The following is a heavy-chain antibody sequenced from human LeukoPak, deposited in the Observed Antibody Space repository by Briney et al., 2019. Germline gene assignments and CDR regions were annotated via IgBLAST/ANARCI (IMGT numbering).Heavy chain of an antibody. D-gene: IGHD2-2*01. J-gene: IGHJ4*02. CDR2: IYSGGST. V-gene: IGHV3-53*01. Sequence: GGSLRLSCAASGFTVSSNYMSWVRQAPGKGLEWVSVIYSGGSTYYADSVKGRFTISRDNSKNTLYLQMNSLRAEDTAVYYCARDRCSSNSCRGNNFDYWGQGTLVTVSS. CDR3: ARDRCSSNSCRGNNFDY. CDR1: GFTVSSNY.